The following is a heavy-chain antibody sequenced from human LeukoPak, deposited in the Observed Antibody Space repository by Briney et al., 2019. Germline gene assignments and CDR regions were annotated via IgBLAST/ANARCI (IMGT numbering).Heavy chain of an antibody. CDR3: AKARGTVVPPFDY. Sequence: GGSLRLSCAASGFTFSSYEMNWVRQAPGKGLEWVSSISGSGGSTYYADSVKGRFTVSRDNSKNTLYLQMNSLRAEDTAVYYCAKARGTVVPPFDYWGQGTLATVSS. CDR2: ISGSGGST. CDR1: GFTFSSYE. J-gene: IGHJ4*02. D-gene: IGHD3-22*01. V-gene: IGHV3-23*01.